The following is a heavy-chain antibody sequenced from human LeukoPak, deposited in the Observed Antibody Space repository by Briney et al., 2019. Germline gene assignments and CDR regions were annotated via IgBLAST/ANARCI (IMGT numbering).Heavy chain of an antibody. Sequence: SETLSLTCAVSGYSISSGYYWGWIRQPPGKGLEWIGSIYHSGSTYYNPSLKSRVTISVDTSKNQFPLKLTSVTAADTAVYYCARDGSKYDFWSGYSNWFDPWGQGTLVTVSS. V-gene: IGHV4-38-2*02. D-gene: IGHD3-3*01. J-gene: IGHJ5*02. CDR2: IYHSGST. CDR1: GYSISSGYY. CDR3: ARDGSKYDFWSGYSNWFDP.